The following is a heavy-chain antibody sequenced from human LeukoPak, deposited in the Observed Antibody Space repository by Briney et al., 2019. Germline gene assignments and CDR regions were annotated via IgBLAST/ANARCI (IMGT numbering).Heavy chain of an antibody. D-gene: IGHD6-13*01. J-gene: IGHJ4*02. CDR3: ARVGYTSSWGERFYFDY. CDR2: IDSAGST. Sequence: GGSPRLSCATSGFTFSNNYMSWVRQAPGKGLECVSVIDSAGSTYYAASVKGRFTISRDISKNALFLLMNSLTAEDTAVYYCARVGYTSSWGERFYFDYWGLGTVVTVSS. CDR1: GFTFSNNY. V-gene: IGHV3-66*01.